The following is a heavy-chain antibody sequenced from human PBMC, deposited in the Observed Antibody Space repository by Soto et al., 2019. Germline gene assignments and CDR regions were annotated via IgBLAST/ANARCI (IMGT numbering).Heavy chain of an antibody. V-gene: IGHV3-21*02. Sequence: EVKLVESGGSLVKPGGSLRLSCAASGFRFNTYTMNWIRQAPGKGLEWVSSIYIGSNFIYYGESVKGRFSISRDDDQDSMFLQMDSLRAEDTATYYCARISSGAGAFDLWGRGTKVAVSS. CDR1: GFRFNTYT. CDR3: ARISSGAGAFDL. J-gene: IGHJ3*01. D-gene: IGHD3-10*01. CDR2: IYIGSNFI.